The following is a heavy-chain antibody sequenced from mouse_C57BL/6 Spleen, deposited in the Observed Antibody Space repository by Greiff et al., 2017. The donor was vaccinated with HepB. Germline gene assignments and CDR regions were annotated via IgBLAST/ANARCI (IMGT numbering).Heavy chain of an antibody. CDR2: ISSGGDYI. V-gene: IGHV5-9-1*02. J-gene: IGHJ3*01. CDR1: GFTFSSYA. CDR3: TSLDSSGPSY. D-gene: IGHD3-2*02. Sequence: EVKLMESGEGLVKPGGSLKLSCAASGFTFSSYAMSWVRQTPEKRLEWVAYISSGGDYIYYADTVKGRFTISRDNARNTLYLQMSSLKSEDTALYYCTSLDSSGPSYWGQGTLVTVSA.